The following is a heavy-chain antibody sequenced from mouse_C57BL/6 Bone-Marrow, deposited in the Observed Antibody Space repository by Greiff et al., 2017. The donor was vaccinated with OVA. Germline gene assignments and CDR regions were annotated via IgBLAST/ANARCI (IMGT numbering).Heavy chain of an antibody. V-gene: IGHV1-59*01. CDR1: GYTFTSYW. CDR2: IDPSDSYT. D-gene: IGHD2-4*01. Sequence: QVHVKQSGAELVRPGTSVKLSCKASGYTFTSYWMHWVKQRPGQGLEWIGVIDPSDSYTNYNQKFKGKATLTVDTSSSTAYMQLSSLTSEDSAVYYCARAGYDYDAGLDYWGQGTSVTVSS. J-gene: IGHJ4*01. CDR3: ARAGYDYDAGLDY.